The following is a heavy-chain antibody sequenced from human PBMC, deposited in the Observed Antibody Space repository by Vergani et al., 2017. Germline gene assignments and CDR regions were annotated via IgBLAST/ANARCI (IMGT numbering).Heavy chain of an antibody. D-gene: IGHD3-16*01. V-gene: IGHV4-39*01. J-gene: IGHJ2*01. CDR1: GDSIISRSYY. CDR2: IYNSGNG. CDR3: ASGKYYSDSTSHYRGRYFDV. Sequence: QMQLQESGPGLVKASETLSLTSTVSGDSIISRSYYWGWIRQPPGKGLEWIGGIYNSGNGDSSSSLKSRVTISADTSKNQFSLRLTSVTAADTAVYYCASGKYYSDSTSHYRGRYFDVWGRGTLVTVPS.